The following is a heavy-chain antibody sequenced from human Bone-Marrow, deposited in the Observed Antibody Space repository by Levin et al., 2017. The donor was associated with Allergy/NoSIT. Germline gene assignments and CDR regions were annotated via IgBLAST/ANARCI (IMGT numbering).Heavy chain of an antibody. D-gene: IGHD3-9*01. J-gene: IGHJ4*02. V-gene: IGHV4-30-4*01. CDR1: GGSISSGDYY. Sequence: SETLSLTCTVSGGSISSGDYYWSWIRQPPGKGLEWIGYIYYSGSTYYNPSLKSRVTISVDTSKNQFSLKLSSVTAADTAVYYCAREPYDILTGYREFDYWGQGTLVTVSS. CDR2: IYYSGST. CDR3: AREPYDILTGYREFDY.